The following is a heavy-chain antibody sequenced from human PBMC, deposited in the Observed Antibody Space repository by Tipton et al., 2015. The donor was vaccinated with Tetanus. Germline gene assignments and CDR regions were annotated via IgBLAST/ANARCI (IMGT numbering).Heavy chain of an antibody. V-gene: IGHV3-7*01. D-gene: IGHD3-10*01. CDR3: ARAYYYGSMYYFDY. J-gene: IGHJ4*02. CDR2: IKQDGSEK. Sequence: GSLRLSCAASGFTFNIFWLTWVRQAPGKGLEWVANIKQDGSEKYYVDSVKGRFSISRDNARNSAYLQMNSLRAEDTAVYYCARAYYYGSMYYFDYWGQGTLVTVSS. CDR1: GFTFNIFW.